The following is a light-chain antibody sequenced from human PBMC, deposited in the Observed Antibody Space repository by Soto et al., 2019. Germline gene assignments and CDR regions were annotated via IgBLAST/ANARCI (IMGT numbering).Light chain of an antibody. J-gene: IGLJ2*01. CDR3: CSYAGSYTLV. V-gene: IGLV2-11*01. Sequence: QSALTQPRSVSGSPGQSVTISCTGTSSDVGGYNYVSWYQQHPGKAPKLMIYDVSKRPSGVPDRFSGSKSGNXASLTISGLQAEDEADYYCCSYAGSYTLVFGGGTKLTVL. CDR1: SSDVGGYNY. CDR2: DVS.